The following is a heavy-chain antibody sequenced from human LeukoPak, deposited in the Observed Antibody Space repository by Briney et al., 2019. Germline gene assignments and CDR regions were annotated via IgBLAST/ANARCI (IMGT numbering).Heavy chain of an antibody. V-gene: IGHV1-2*02. D-gene: IGHD3-16*01. Sequence: ASVKVSCKASGYTFTGYYMHWVRQAPGQGLEWMGWINPNSGGTNYAQKFQGRITMTRDTSISTAYMILSRLRSDDTAVYYCATEPRFERKGYYYHYMDVWGKGTTVTISS. J-gene: IGHJ6*03. CDR3: ATEPRFERKGYYYHYMDV. CDR1: GYTFTGYY. CDR2: INPNSGGT.